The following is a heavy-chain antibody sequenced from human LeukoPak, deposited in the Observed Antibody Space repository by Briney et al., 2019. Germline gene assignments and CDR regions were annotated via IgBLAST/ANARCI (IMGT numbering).Heavy chain of an antibody. Sequence: GASVKVSCKASGGTFSSYAISWVRQAPGQGLEWMGGIIPIFGTANYAQKFQGRVTITADESTSTAYMELSSLRSEDTAVYYCARVASGYGYGYWFDPWGQGTLVTVSS. D-gene: IGHD5-18*01. CDR3: ARVASGYGYGYWFDP. J-gene: IGHJ5*02. V-gene: IGHV1-69*13. CDR2: IIPIFGTA. CDR1: GGTFSSYA.